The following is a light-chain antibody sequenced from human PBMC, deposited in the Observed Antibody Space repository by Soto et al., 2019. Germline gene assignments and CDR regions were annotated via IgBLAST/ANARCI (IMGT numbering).Light chain of an antibody. V-gene: IGKV1-27*01. J-gene: IGKJ5*01. CDR3: QKYNSAPL. CDR2: AAS. Sequence: DIQMTQSPSSLSSSVGDRVTITCRASQGISNYLAWYQQKPGKVPKLLIYAASTLQSGVPSRLSGSGSGTDFTLTISSMQPEDVATYYCQKYNSAPLFGQGTRLEIK. CDR1: QGISNY.